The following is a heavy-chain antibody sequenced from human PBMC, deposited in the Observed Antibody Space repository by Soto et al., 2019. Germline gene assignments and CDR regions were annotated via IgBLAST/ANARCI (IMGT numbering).Heavy chain of an antibody. J-gene: IGHJ5*02. D-gene: IGHD3-16*01. CDR1: GGSISNYY. CDR3: ASGGNWFDP. V-gene: IGHV4-59*01. Sequence: LSLTCNVSGGSISNYYFTWVRQSPEKLLDWIGYMYYNGNINYNPSLKSRVTISIDTSKNQFSLTLKSVTAADTAVYYCASGGNWFDPWGQGVLVTVSS. CDR2: MYYNGNI.